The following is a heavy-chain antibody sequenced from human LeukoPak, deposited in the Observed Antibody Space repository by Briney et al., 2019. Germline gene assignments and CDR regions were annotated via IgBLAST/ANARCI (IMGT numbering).Heavy chain of an antibody. J-gene: IGHJ3*02. CDR3: ARENGNYAFDI. Sequence: PGGSLRLSCAASGFTFSSYAMSWVRQPPGKGLEWIGYIYYSGSTNYNPSLKSRVTISLDTSKNQFSLELRSVTAADTAVYYCARENGNYAFDIWGQGTMVSVSS. CDR1: GFTFSSYA. V-gene: IGHV4-59*12. CDR2: IYYSGST. D-gene: IGHD1-7*01.